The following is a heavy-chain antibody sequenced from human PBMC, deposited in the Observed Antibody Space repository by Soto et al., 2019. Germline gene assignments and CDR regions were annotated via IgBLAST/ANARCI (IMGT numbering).Heavy chain of an antibody. CDR2: ISSNSSYI. J-gene: IGHJ5*02. Sequence: VGSLRLSCASSVFTFSSYSMNWVRQSPGKGLEWVSSISSNSSYIYYADSVKGRFTISRDNAKNSLYLQMNSLRAEDTAVYYCARAPPWYSSNHNWFQAWGQGTPVNVSS. CDR1: VFTFSSYS. V-gene: IGHV3-21*01. CDR3: ARAPPWYSSNHNWFQA. D-gene: IGHD6-13*01.